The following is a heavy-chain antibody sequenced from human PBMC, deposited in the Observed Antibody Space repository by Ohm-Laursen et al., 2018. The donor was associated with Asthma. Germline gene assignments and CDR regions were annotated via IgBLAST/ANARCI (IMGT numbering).Heavy chain of an antibody. CDR2: ISGNGGVI. Sequence: GSLRLSCSASGFSFGTFAMSWVRQPPGKGLEFVSDISGNGGVITNADSVKGRFTISRDNSKNSVYLQMNSLRAEDTALYYCARIGPEWELPGREYSLHHWGQGTQVTVSS. J-gene: IGHJ1*01. CDR3: ARIGPEWELPGREYSLHH. D-gene: IGHD1-26*01. CDR1: GFSFGTFA. V-gene: IGHV3-23*01.